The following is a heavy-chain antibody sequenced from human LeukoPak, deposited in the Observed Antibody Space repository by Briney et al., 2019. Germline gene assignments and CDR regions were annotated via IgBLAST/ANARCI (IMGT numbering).Heavy chain of an antibody. Sequence: SETLSLTCTVSGGSLSSGDYYWSWIRQPPGKGLEWIGYIYYSRSTYYNPSLKSRVTISVDTSKNQCSLKLSSVTAADTAVYYCARENCGGDCYTDYWGQGTLVTVSS. CDR1: GGSLSSGDYY. CDR2: IYYSRST. J-gene: IGHJ4*02. D-gene: IGHD2-21*01. CDR3: ARENCGGDCYTDY. V-gene: IGHV4-30-4*08.